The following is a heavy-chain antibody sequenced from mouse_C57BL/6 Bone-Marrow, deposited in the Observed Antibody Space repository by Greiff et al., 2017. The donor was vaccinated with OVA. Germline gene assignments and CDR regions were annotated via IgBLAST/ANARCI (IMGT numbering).Heavy chain of an antibody. CDR3: AILTTVVSDY. CDR2: INPNNGGT. V-gene: IGHV1-26*01. J-gene: IGHJ2*01. D-gene: IGHD1-1*01. Sequence: VQLKQSGPELVKPGASVKISCKASGYTFTDYYMNWVKQSHGKSLEWIGDINPNNGGTSYNQKFKGKATLTVDKSSSTAYMELRSLTSEDSAVYYCAILTTVVSDYWGQGTTLTVSS. CDR1: GYTFTDYY.